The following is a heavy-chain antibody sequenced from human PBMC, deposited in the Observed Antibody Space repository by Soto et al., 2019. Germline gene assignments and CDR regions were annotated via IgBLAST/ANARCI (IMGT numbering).Heavy chain of an antibody. Sequence: GGSLRLSCAASGFTFSSYWMHWVRQAPGKGLVWVSRINSDGSSTSYADSVKGRFTISRDNAKNTLYLQMNSLRAEDTAVYYCARNSYYYDSSGYYPTGIDYWGQGTLVTVSS. CDR2: INSDGSST. CDR1: GFTFSSYW. J-gene: IGHJ4*02. V-gene: IGHV3-74*01. CDR3: ARNSYYYDSSGYYPTGIDY. D-gene: IGHD3-22*01.